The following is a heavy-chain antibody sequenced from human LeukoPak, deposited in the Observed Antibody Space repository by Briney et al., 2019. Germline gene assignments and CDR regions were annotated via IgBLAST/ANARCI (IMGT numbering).Heavy chain of an antibody. CDR3: ARMERIVGAGDAFDI. V-gene: IGHV3-20*04. J-gene: IGHJ3*02. CDR2: INWNGGST. Sequence: GGSLRLSCAASGFTLDDYGMSWVRQAPGKGLEWVSGINWNGGSTGYADSVKGRFTISRDNAKNSLYLQMNGLRAEDTALYYCARMERIVGAGDAFDIWGQGTMVTVSS. CDR1: GFTLDDYG. D-gene: IGHD1-26*01.